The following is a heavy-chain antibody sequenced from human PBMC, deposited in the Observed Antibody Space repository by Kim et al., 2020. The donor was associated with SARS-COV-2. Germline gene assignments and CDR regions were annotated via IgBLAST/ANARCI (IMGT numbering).Heavy chain of an antibody. V-gene: IGHV1-2*02. CDR1: GYTFTGYY. D-gene: IGHD3-3*01. J-gene: IGHJ5*02. Sequence: ASVKVSCKASGYTFTGYYMHWVRQAPGQGLEWMGWINPNSGGTNYAQKFQGRVTMTRDTSISTAYMELSRLRSDDTAVYYCARGVNYDFWSGSGNWFDPWGQGTLVTVSS. CDR2: INPNSGGT. CDR3: ARGVNYDFWSGSGNWFDP.